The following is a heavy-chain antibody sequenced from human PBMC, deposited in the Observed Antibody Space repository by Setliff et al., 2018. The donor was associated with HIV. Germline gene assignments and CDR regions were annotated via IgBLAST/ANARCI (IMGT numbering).Heavy chain of an antibody. CDR2: IYPADSDT. CDR3: SRASDPSHRMPPTNHYYYMDV. Sequence: GESLKISCKGSGYSFPNYWIGWVRQVPGKGLEWMGIIYPADSDTRYSPSFQGQVTISADKSISTAYLQWSSLRASNTAVYYCSRASDPSHRMPPTNHYYYMDVWGKGTKVTVSS. V-gene: IGHV5-51*01. D-gene: IGHD2-2*01. J-gene: IGHJ6*03. CDR1: GYSFPNYW.